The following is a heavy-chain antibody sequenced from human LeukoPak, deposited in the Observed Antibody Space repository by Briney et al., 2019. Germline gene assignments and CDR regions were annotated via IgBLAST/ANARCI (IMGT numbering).Heavy chain of an antibody. V-gene: IGHV3-66*01. CDR1: GITVSSNY. CDR3: ARSNCNSCYLGVWYYFDY. D-gene: IGHD1/OR15-1a*01. Sequence: GGSLRLSWAASGITVSSNYMSWVRQAPGKGLEWVSVIYSDGSTYYADSVKGRFTISRDNSKNTLYLQMNSLRAEDTAVYYCARSNCNSCYLGVWYYFDYWGQGTLVTVSS. CDR2: IYSDGST. J-gene: IGHJ4*02.